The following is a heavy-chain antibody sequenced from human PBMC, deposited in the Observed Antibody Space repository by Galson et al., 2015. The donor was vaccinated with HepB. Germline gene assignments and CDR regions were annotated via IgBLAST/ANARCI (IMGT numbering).Heavy chain of an antibody. D-gene: IGHD1-14*01. CDR3: ARALFPGGAEGYYGMAV. CDR2: ISSSSSYT. V-gene: IGHV3-11*06. Sequence: SLRLSCAASGFTFSDYYMSWIRQAPGKGLEWVSYISSSSSYTNHADSVKGRFTISRDNAKNSLYLQLDSLRAEDTAVYYCARALFPGGAEGYYGMAVWGHGTTVTVSS. CDR1: GFTFSDYY. J-gene: IGHJ6*02.